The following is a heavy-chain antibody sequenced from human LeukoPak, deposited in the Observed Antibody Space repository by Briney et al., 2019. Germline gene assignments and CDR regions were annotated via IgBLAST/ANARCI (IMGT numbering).Heavy chain of an antibody. CDR2: INQDGSEK. J-gene: IGHJ5*02. CDR3: GAALKS. D-gene: IGHD6-13*01. V-gene: IGHV3-7*03. Sequence: GGSLRLSCAASGFTFSSYWMHWARQAPGKGLEWVANINQDGSEKYYVASVKGRFTISRDNAKNSLYLQMNSLRVEDTAVYYCGAALKSWGQGTLVTVSS. CDR1: GFTFSSYW.